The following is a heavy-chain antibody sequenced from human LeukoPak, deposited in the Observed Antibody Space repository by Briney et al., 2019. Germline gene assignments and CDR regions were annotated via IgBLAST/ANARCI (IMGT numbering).Heavy chain of an antibody. CDR1: GFTFTSYA. CDR3: ANLGRSWYLDY. Sequence: GGSLRLSCAASGFTFTSYAMSWVRQAPGKWLEWVSTISGSGSSTYYADSVKGRFTISRDNSKNTLYLQMNSLGAEDTAVYYYANLGRSWYLDYWGQGTLVTVSS. J-gene: IGHJ4*02. V-gene: IGHV3-23*01. CDR2: ISGSGSST. D-gene: IGHD6-13*01.